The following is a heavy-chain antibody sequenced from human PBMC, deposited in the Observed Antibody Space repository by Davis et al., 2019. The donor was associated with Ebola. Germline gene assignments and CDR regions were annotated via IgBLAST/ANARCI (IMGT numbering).Heavy chain of an antibody. CDR1: GGSISSSSYY. V-gene: IGHV4-39*01. CDR3: ARALVVPAAIVWFDP. CDR2: IYYSGST. D-gene: IGHD2-2*01. J-gene: IGHJ5*02. Sequence: PSETLSLTCTVSGGSISSSSYYWGWIRQPPGKGLEWIGSIYYSGSTYYNPSLKSRVTISVDTSKNQFSLKLSSVTAADTAVYYCARALVVPAAIVWFDPWGQGTLVTVSS.